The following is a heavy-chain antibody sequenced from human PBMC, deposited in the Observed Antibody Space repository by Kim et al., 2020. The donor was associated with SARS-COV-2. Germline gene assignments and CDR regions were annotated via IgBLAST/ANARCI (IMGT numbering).Heavy chain of an antibody. D-gene: IGHD2-2*01. CDR1: GYTLTELS. CDR2: FDPEDGET. Sequence: ASVKVSCKVSGYTLTELSMHWVRQAPGKGLEWMGGFDPEDGETIYAQKFQGRVTMTEDTSTDTAYMELSSLRSEDTAVYYCATGQTIVVVPAAIRSYYYYYGMGLWGQETRVSVSS. J-gene: IGHJ6*02. CDR3: ATGQTIVVVPAAIRSYYYYYGMGL. V-gene: IGHV1-24*01.